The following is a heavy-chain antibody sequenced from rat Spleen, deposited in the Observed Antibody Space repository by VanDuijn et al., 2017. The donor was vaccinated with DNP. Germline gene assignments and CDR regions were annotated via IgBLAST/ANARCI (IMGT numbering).Heavy chain of an antibody. J-gene: IGHJ2*01. Sequence: EVQLVESGGGLVQPGRSLKLSCVASGFSFRDYDMAWVRQAPSKGLEWVACMSPTTRSSYYRDSVRGRFTVSRDNAKNTQYLQMDSLRSEDTATYYCARRDTTGMGDFDYWGQGVMVTVSS. CDR3: ARRDTTGMGDFDY. V-gene: IGHV5S13*01. D-gene: IGHD1-7*01. CDR2: MSPTTRSS. CDR1: GFSFRDYD.